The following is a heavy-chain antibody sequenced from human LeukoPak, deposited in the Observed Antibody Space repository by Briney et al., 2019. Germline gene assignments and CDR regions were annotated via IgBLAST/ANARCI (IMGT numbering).Heavy chain of an antibody. J-gene: IGHJ5*02. V-gene: IGHV1-46*01. CDR3: AREAHCYRRRGWFDP. Sequence: ASVKVSCKASGYTFTSYYMHWVRQAPGQGLEWMGIINPSGGSTSYAQKFQGRVTMTRDMSTSTVYMELSSLRSEDTAVYYCAREAHCYRRRGWFDPWGQGTLVTVSS. D-gene: IGHD3-10*01. CDR2: INPSGGST. CDR1: GYTFTSYY.